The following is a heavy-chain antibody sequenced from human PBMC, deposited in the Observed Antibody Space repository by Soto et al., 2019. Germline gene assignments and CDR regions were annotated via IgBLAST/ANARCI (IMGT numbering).Heavy chain of an antibody. Sequence: QVTLKESGPVLVKPTETLTLTCTVSGFSLSNARMGVSWIRQPPGKALEWLAHIFSNDEKSYSTSLKSRLTISKDTSKSQVVHTMTKMDPVDTATYYCARRAYSGSYYFDYWGQGTLVTVSS. CDR1: GFSLSNARMG. D-gene: IGHD1-26*01. V-gene: IGHV2-26*01. J-gene: IGHJ4*02. CDR2: IFSNDEK. CDR3: ARRAYSGSYYFDY.